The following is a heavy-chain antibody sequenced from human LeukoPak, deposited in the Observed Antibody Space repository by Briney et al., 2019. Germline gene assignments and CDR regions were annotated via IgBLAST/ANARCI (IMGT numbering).Heavy chain of an antibody. CDR3: AIPLPHSSGVDDAFDI. V-gene: IGHV1-8*03. CDR1: RYTFTSYD. CDR2: RNPNSGNT. D-gene: IGHD6-19*01. J-gene: IGHJ3*02. Sequence: ASVKVSCKASRYTFTSYDINWVRQATGQGLEWMGWRNPNSGNTGYAQKFQGRVTITRNTSISTAYMELSSLRSEDTAVYYCAIPLPHSSGVDDAFDIWGQGTMVTVSS.